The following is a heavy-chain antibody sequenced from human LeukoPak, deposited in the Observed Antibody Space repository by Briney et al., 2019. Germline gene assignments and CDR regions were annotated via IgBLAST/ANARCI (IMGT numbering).Heavy chain of an antibody. D-gene: IGHD4-11*01. CDR3: AAMTSVTTGDY. CDR1: GFTFSSYG. V-gene: IGHV3-23*01. CDR2: ISTTGGTT. Sequence: GGSLRLSCAASGFTFSSYGMSWVRQAPGKGLEWVSAISTTGGTTYYAGSVKGRFTISRDNSKNTLYLQMNSLRAEDTAVYYCAAMTSVTTGDYWGQGTLVTVSS. J-gene: IGHJ4*02.